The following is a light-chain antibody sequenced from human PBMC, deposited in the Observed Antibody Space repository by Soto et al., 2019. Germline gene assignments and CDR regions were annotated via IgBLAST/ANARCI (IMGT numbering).Light chain of an antibody. CDR1: QSISSW. CDR3: QQYNSYSST. CDR2: KAS. J-gene: IGKJ1*01. Sequence: DIQMTQSPSTLSASVGDRVTITCRASQSISSWLAWYQQKTGKAPKLLIYKASSVKSGVPSRFSGSGSGTEFTLTISSLQPDDFATYYSQQYNSYSSTFGQRTKVEIK. V-gene: IGKV1-5*03.